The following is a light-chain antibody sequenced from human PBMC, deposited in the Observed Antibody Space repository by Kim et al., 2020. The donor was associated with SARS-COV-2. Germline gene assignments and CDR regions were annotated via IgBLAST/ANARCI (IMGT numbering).Light chain of an antibody. CDR1: SSDVGSYNL. J-gene: IGLJ3*02. CDR2: EVS. Sequence: GRAITIACTGTSSDVGSYNLVAWYQHHPGKAPRLMIYEVSNRPSGVSNRFSASKSGNTASLTISGLQAEDEADYYCCSYASSSTLVFGGGTQLTVL. CDR3: CSYASSSTLV. V-gene: IGLV2-23*02.